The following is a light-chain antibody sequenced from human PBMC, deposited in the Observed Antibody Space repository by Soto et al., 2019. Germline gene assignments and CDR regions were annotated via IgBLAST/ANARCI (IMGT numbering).Light chain of an antibody. V-gene: IGLV2-14*03. CDR3: SSYTINSTIL. J-gene: IGLJ2*01. CDR2: DVS. Sequence: QSVLTQPASVSGSPGQSITISCTGTNNDIGGYNYVSWYQQHAGRAPKLVINDVSSRPSGISDRFSGSKSGNTASLTISGLQAEDEANYYCSSYTINSTILLGGGTKLTVL. CDR1: NNDIGGYNY.